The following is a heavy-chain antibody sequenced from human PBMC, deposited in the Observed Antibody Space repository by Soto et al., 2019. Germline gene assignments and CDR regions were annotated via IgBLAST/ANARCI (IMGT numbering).Heavy chain of an antibody. Sequence: QVQLQQWGAGLLKPSETLSLTCAVYGGSFSGYYWSWIRQPPGKGLEWIGEINHSGSTNYNPSLKSRVTISVDTSKNHFPLKLSSVTAADTAVYYWAVYDFWSGSPIDYWGQGTLVTVSS. V-gene: IGHV4-34*01. CDR1: GGSFSGYY. D-gene: IGHD3-3*01. CDR3: AVYDFWSGSPIDY. CDR2: INHSGST. J-gene: IGHJ4*02.